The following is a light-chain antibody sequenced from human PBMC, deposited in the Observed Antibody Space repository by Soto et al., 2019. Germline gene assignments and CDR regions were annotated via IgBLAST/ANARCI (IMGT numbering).Light chain of an antibody. CDR1: QGIRSY. CDR2: AAS. J-gene: IGKJ3*01. Sequence: DIQLTQSPSFLSASVGDRVTITCRASQGIRSYVAWYQQKPGKAPKLLIYAASTLQSGVPSRFSGSGSGTEFTLTISSLQPEDFATYYCQQLNSYLLFTFGPGTKVDIK. V-gene: IGKV1-9*01. CDR3: QQLNSYLLFT.